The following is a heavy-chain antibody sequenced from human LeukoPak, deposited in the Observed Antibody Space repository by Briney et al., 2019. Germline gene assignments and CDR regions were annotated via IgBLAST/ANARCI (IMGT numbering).Heavy chain of an antibody. CDR3: ARSIAAAGRGSDY. J-gene: IGHJ4*02. CDR2: ISGSGGST. Sequence: PGGSLRLSCAASGFTFSSYGMNWVRQAPGRGLEWVSGISGSGGSTYYADSVKGRFTISRDNAKNSLYLQMNSLRAEDTAVYYCARSIAAAGRGSDYWGQGTLVTVSS. V-gene: IGHV3-23*01. D-gene: IGHD6-13*01. CDR1: GFTFSSYG.